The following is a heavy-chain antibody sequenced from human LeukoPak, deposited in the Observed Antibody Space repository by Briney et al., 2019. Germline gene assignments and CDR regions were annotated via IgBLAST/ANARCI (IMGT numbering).Heavy chain of an antibody. V-gene: IGHV4-39*01. J-gene: IGHJ6*03. CDR2: VFYNGKT. CDR1: SVSISSRNYY. D-gene: IGHD3-16*02. CDR3: ARHIGYSYGRPYYYYMDV. Sequence: PSETLSLTCAVSSVSISSRNYYWGWIRQPPGKGLEWIGTVFYNGKTHYNPSLQSRVTISVDTYKNQFSLKLSSVTAEDPAMYYCARHIGYSYGRPYYYYMDVWGKGTTDSVS.